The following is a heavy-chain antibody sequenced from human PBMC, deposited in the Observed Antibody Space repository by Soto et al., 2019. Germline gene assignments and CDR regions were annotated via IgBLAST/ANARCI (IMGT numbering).Heavy chain of an antibody. J-gene: IGHJ5*02. V-gene: IGHV1-18*01. Sequence: QVQLVQSGAEVNKPGASVKVSCKASGYNFIDYGITWVRQAPGQGLEWMGWISAFNGNTNYGQKLQGRVTMTTDTSTSTAYMELRSLRSDDTAVYYCTRDRRRVPTASWGQGTLVTVSS. CDR3: TRDRRRVPTAS. CDR1: GYNFIDYG. CDR2: ISAFNGNT. D-gene: IGHD2-21*02.